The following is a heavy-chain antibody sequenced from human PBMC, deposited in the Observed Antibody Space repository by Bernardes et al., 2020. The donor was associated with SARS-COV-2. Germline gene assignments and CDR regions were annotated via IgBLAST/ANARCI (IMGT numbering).Heavy chain of an antibody. J-gene: IGHJ4*02. Sequence: GGSLRLSCAASGFTFNSYWMHWVRQVPERGLVWVSRINEGGSTTNYADSVKGRFTISRDNAKNTLYLQMNSLRAEDSAVYYCAGTTTTCCDYWGQGTLVTVSS. CDR1: GFTFNSYW. D-gene: IGHD1-26*01. CDR2: INEGGSTT. V-gene: IGHV3-74*01. CDR3: AGTTTTCCDY.